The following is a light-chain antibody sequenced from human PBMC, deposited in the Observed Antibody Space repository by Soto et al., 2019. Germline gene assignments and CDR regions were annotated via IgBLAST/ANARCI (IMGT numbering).Light chain of an antibody. Sequence: EIVLTQSPATLSLSPGERATLSCRASQSVSSYLAWYQQKPGQAPRLLIYDASNRATGIPARFSGSWSGTDFTLTISSLTPEDFAVYYCQQRSKREFTFGPGTKVDIK. CDR3: QQRSKREFT. J-gene: IGKJ3*01. CDR2: DAS. V-gene: IGKV3-11*01. CDR1: QSVSSY.